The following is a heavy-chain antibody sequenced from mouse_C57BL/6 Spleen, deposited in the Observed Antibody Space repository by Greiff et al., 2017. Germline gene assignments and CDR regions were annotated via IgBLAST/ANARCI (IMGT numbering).Heavy chain of an antibody. J-gene: IGHJ4*01. CDR3: AREAGQLKSGAMDY. Sequence: QVQLQQPGAELVRPGSSVKLSCKASGYTFTSYWMHWVKQRPIQGLEWIGNIDPSDSETHYNQKFKDKATLTVDKSSSTAYMQLSSLTSEDSAVYYCAREAGQLKSGAMDYWGQGTSVTVSS. CDR1: GYTFTSYW. D-gene: IGHD3-2*02. CDR2: IDPSDSET. V-gene: IGHV1-52*01.